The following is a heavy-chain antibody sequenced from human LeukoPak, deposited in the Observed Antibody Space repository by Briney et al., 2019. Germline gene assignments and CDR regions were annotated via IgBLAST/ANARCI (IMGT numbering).Heavy chain of an antibody. V-gene: IGHV3-7*01. D-gene: IGHD5-18*01. Sequence: PGGSLRLSCAASGFTFSSYWMSWVRQAPGKGLEWVANIKQDGSEKYYVDSVKGRFTISRDNAKNSLYLQMNSLRAEDTAVYYCARDDPIFSESGYSYDTNDYWGQGTLVTVSS. J-gene: IGHJ4*02. CDR1: GFTFSSYW. CDR3: ARDDPIFSESGYSYDTNDY. CDR2: IKQDGSEK.